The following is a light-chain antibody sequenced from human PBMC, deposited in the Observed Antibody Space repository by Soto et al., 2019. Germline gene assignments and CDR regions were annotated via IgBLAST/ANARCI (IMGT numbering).Light chain of an antibody. V-gene: IGKV1-5*01. CDR3: QQYNTYPPT. CDR2: GVS. CDR1: QSFGSW. J-gene: IGKJ1*01. Sequence: DIQMTQSPSTLSAFVGDTVTITCRASQSFGSWLAWYQQKPGKAPKLLIYGVSSLQRGVPSRFSGSGSWTEFTLTISSLQPDDFATYYCQQYNTYPPTFGQGTKVDIK.